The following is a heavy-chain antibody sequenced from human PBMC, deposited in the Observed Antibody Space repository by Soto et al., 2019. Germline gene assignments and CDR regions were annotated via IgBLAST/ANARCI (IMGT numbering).Heavy chain of an antibody. D-gene: IGHD6-19*01. Sequence: PGGSLRLSCAASGFTCGGHAMHWVRQVPGEGLEWVSGVFCKGGSTGYADSVKGRFTISRDNAKNSLYLQMYSLGAEDTAVYYCARSIAVAASYYYGMDVWGQGTTVTVSS. V-gene: IGHV3-9*01. CDR3: ARSIAVAASYYYGMDV. CDR2: VFCKGGST. CDR1: GFTCGGHA. J-gene: IGHJ6*02.